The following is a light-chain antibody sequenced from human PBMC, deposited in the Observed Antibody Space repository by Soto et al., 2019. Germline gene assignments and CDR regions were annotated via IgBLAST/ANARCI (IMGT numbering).Light chain of an antibody. CDR2: GSF. Sequence: EVVMTQSPATLSVSPGESATLSCRASQTVSSNLAWYQQKPGQAPRLLIDGSFTRATGVPARFSARRSGTEFTLTITSPQSEDSALYFCQQFNNLPYSFGQGTKLEIK. V-gene: IGKV3-15*01. CDR1: QTVSSN. J-gene: IGKJ2*03. CDR3: QQFNNLPYS.